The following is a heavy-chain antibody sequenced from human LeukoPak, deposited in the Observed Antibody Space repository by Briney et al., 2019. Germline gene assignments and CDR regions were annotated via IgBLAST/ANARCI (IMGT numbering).Heavy chain of an antibody. CDR3: ARDPDFGGDRYFDY. D-gene: IGHD4/OR15-4a*01. J-gene: IGHJ4*02. Sequence: GSLILSCAASGFIFSSYTMNWVRQAPGKGLGWVSYISSTSRTIYYADSVKGRFTISRDNAKNSLYLQMNSLRDEDTAVYYCARDPDFGGDRYFDYWGQGTQVTVSS. CDR2: ISSTSRTI. CDR1: GFIFSSYT. V-gene: IGHV3-48*02.